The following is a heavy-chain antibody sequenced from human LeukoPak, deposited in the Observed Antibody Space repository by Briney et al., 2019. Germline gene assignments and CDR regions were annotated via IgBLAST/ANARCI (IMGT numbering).Heavy chain of an antibody. Sequence: SESLSLTCTVSGGSISTYYWNWIRRPPGKGLEWIGYIYYSGSTNYNPSLKSRVTISVDTSKNQFSLKLSSVTAADTAMYYCARDGSARYYFDYWGQGTLVTVSS. CDR2: IYYSGST. CDR1: GGSISTYY. CDR3: ARDGSARYYFDY. V-gene: IGHV4-59*01. J-gene: IGHJ4*02.